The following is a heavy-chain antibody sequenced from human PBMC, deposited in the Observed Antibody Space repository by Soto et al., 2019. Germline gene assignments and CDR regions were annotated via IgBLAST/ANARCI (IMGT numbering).Heavy chain of an antibody. V-gene: IGHV4-30-4*01. CDR2: IYYTGST. Sequence: KPSETLSLTCTVSGGSISSGDYYWSWIRQPPGKGLECIGYIYYTGSTYYNPSLNSRLTISVDTSKNQFSLKLSSVTAADTAVYYCARVRSPLPAQIDYWGQGTLVTVSS. J-gene: IGHJ4*02. CDR1: GGSISSGDYY. D-gene: IGHD1-26*01. CDR3: ARVRSPLPAQIDY.